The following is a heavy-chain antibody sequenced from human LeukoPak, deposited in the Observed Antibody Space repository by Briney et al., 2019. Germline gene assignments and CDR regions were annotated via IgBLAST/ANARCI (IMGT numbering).Heavy chain of an antibody. D-gene: IGHD6-13*01. Sequence: GESLKISCKGSGYSFTSYWIGWVRQMPGKGLGWMGIIYPGDSDTRYSPSFQGQVTISADKSISTAYLQWSSLKASDTAMYYCARLLSGYSSSWYEGGPTLPFDYWGQGTLVTVSS. CDR1: GYSFTSYW. CDR2: IYPGDSDT. V-gene: IGHV5-51*01. CDR3: ARLLSGYSSSWYEGGPTLPFDY. J-gene: IGHJ4*02.